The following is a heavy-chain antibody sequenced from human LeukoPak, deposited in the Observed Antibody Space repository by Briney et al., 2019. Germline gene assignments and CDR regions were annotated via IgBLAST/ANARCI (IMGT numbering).Heavy chain of an antibody. J-gene: IGHJ4*02. CDR3: ARVILPPLTGYYDFDY. V-gene: IGHV1-2*02. CDR2: INPNSGGT. Sequence: AASVKVSCKASGYTFTGYYMHWVRQAPGQGLEWMGWINPNSGGTNYAQKFQGRVTMTRDTSISTAYMELSRLRSDDTAVYYCARVILPPLTGYYDFDYWGQGTLVTVSS. D-gene: IGHD3-9*01. CDR1: GYTFTGYY.